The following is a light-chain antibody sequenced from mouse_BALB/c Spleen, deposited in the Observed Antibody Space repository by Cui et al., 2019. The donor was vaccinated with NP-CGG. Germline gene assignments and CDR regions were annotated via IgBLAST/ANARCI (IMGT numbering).Light chain of an antibody. V-gene: IGKV8-19*01. J-gene: IGKJ2*01. Sequence: DIVMPQSPSSLTVTAGEKVTMSCKSSQSLVNRVNQKNYLTWYQQKPGQPPKLLIYSASTRESGVPDRFTGSGSGTDFTLTISSVQAEELAGYYCQKDYSYPYTIAGRTKLEIK. CDR2: SAS. CDR1: QSLVNRVNQKNY. CDR3: QKDYSYPYT.